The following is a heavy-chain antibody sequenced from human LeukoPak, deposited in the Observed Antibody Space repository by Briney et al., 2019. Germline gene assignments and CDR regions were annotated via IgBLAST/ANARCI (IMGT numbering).Heavy chain of an antibody. CDR1: GYTFTSYG. V-gene: IGHV1-2*02. J-gene: IGHJ4*02. CDR2: INPNSGGT. D-gene: IGHD1-26*01. Sequence: ASVKVSCKASGYTFTSYGISWVRQAPGQGLEWMGWINPNSGGTNYAQKFQGRVTMTRDTSISTAYMELSNLRSDDTAVYYCARDEGGYSGTYYGYFDYWGQGTLVTVSS. CDR3: ARDEGGYSGTYYGYFDY.